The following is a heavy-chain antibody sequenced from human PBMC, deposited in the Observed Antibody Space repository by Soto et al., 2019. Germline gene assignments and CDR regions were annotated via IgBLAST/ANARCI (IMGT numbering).Heavy chain of an antibody. CDR3: AIEEACSGCSCYGWFDP. Sequence: SETLSLTCTVSGGSISSGCYYWSWIRQDPGKGLEWIGYIYYSGSTYYNPSLKSRVTISVDTSNNQFSLKLSSVTAADTAVYYVAIEEACSGCSCYGWFDPWGQGTRVTVSS. D-gene: IGHD2-15*01. CDR1: GGSISSGCYY. V-gene: IGHV4-31*03. CDR2: IYYSGST. J-gene: IGHJ5*02.